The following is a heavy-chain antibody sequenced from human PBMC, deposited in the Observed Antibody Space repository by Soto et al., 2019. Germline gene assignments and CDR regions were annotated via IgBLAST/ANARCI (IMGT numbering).Heavy chain of an antibody. V-gene: IGHV4-59*08. CDR3: ARHYCRGGSCYLDY. CDR1: GDSISSYY. D-gene: IGHD2-15*01. CDR2: IYHSGST. J-gene: IGHJ4*02. Sequence: QVQLQESGPGLMKPSETLSLTCTVSGDSISSYYWSWIRQPPGKGLEWIGNIYHSGSTNYSPSLKSRVTISVDTSKNQFSLKLTSVTAADTAVYSCARHYCRGGSCYLDYWGQGILVTVSS.